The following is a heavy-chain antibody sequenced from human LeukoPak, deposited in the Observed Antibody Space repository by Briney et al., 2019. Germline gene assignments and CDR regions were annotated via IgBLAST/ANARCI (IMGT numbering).Heavy chain of an antibody. CDR2: ISGDGTRT. V-gene: IGHV3-23*01. Sequence: GGSLRLSCAASGFSFSSYAMTWARQAPVKGLEWVSAISGDGTRTYYADSVKGRFTISRDNAENSLYLQMNSLRAEDTALYYCARKRPNYFDYWGQGTLVTVSS. J-gene: IGHJ4*02. CDR1: GFSFSSYA. CDR3: ARKRPNYFDY.